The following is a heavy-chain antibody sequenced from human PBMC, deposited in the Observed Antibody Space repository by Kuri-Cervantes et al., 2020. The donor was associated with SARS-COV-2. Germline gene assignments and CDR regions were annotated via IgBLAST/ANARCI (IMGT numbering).Heavy chain of an antibody. V-gene: IGHV1-46*01. CDR1: GYTFTSYY. CDR2: INPSGGST. Sequence: ASVKVSCKASGYTFTSYYMHWVRQAPGQGLEWMGVINPSGGSTSYAQKFQGRVTITADESTSTAYMELSSLRSEDTAVYYCARGGWSGPTYNWFDPWGQGTLVTVSS. D-gene: IGHD3-3*01. J-gene: IGHJ5*02. CDR3: ARGGWSGPTYNWFDP.